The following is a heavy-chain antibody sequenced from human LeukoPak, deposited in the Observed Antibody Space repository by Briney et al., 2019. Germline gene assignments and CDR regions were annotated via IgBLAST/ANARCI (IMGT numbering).Heavy chain of an antibody. V-gene: IGHV3-48*03. J-gene: IGHJ6*02. Sequence: PGGSLRLSCAASGFTFSSYEMNWARQAPGKGLEWVSYISSSGSTIYYADSVKGRFTISRDNAKNSLYLQMNSLRAEDTAVYYCARDNYYDSSGYYHYYYYGMDVWGQGTTVTVSS. CDR1: GFTFSSYE. CDR3: ARDNYYDSSGYYHYYYYGMDV. D-gene: IGHD3-22*01. CDR2: ISSSGSTI.